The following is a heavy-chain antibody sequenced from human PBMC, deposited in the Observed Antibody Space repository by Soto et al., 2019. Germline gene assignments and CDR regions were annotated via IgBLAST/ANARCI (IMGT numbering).Heavy chain of an antibody. CDR3: ARARDYDAWSGYNSQYYYYGMDV. D-gene: IGHD3-3*01. Sequence: SQTLSLTCAISGDRVSSNSAAWNWIRQSPSRGLEWLGRTYYRSKWYIDYALSVKSRITINPDTTKNQLSLQLDSVTPEDTAVYYCARARDYDAWSGYNSQYYYYGMDVWGQGTTVTVSS. CDR2: TYYRSKWYI. CDR1: GDRVSSNSAA. J-gene: IGHJ6*02. V-gene: IGHV6-1*01.